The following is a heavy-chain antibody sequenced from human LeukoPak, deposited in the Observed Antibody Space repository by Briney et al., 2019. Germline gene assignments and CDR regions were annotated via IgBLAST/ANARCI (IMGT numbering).Heavy chain of an antibody. D-gene: IGHD3-22*01. J-gene: IGHJ3*02. CDR2: ISGSGGST. CDR1: GFTFSSYA. Sequence: GGSLRLSCAASGFTFSSYAMSWVRQAPGKGLEWVSAISGSGGSTYYADSVKGRFTISRDNSKNTLYLQMNSLRAEDTAVYYCATQYYYDSSGYYSREDAFDIWGQGTMVTVSS. CDR3: ATQYYYDSSGYYSREDAFDI. V-gene: IGHV3-23*01.